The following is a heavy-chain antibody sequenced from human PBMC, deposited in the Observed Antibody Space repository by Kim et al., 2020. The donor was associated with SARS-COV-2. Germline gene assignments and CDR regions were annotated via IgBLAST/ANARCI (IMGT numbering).Heavy chain of an antibody. V-gene: IGHV4-30-2*04. Sequence: YHSGSTYYNPSLKRRVTISVDTSKNQFSLKLSSVTAADTAVYYCARGDYYWGQGTLVTVSS. CDR3: ARGDYY. CDR2: YHSGST. J-gene: IGHJ4*02. D-gene: IGHD2-21*02.